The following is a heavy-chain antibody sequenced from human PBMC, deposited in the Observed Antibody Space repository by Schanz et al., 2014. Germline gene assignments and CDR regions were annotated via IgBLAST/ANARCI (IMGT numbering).Heavy chain of an antibody. CDR2: VSPYSGDT. V-gene: IGHV1-2*06. CDR1: GYRFIGYY. D-gene: IGHD6-19*01. CDR3: ARENTAVAGMPRVMDV. Sequence: QVLLVQSGAEVKKPGASVKVSCKASGYRFIGYYVHWVRQAPGQGLEWMGRVSPYSGDTNYAQMFQGRVTLTTDTSISTDSMELSRLTSDDTAVFFCARENTAVAGMPRVMDVWGQGTTVTVTS. J-gene: IGHJ6*02.